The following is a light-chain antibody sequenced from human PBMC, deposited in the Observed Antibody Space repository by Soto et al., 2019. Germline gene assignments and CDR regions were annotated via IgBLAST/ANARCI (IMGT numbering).Light chain of an antibody. J-gene: IGKJ4*01. CDR1: QGMSSY. CDR2: AAY. CDR3: QQLDSYPT. V-gene: IGKV1-9*01. Sequence: IQVTQSRSSLYASVGDRITITCRASQGMSSYLAWYQQKPGKAPKLLIYAAYTLQSGVPSRFSGSGSGTDFTLTISSLQPEDFATYDCQQLDSYPTFGGGTKVEIK.